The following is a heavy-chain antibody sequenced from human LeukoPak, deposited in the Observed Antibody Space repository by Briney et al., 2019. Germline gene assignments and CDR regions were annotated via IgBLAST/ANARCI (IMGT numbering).Heavy chain of an antibody. CDR2: ISTGSSYT. J-gene: IGHJ4*02. Sequence: GGSLRLSCAASGFTFSEYYMSWIRQAPGKGLEWVSYISTGSSYTNYADSVKGRFTISRDNAKNSLSLQMNSLRAEDTAIYYCARAYGQVYFDNWGQGTLVTVSS. CDR3: ARAYGQVYFDN. CDR1: GFTFSEYY. V-gene: IGHV3-11*06. D-gene: IGHD3-10*01.